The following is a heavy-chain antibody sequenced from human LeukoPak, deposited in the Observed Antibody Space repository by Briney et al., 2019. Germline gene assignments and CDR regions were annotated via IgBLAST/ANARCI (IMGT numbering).Heavy chain of an antibody. CDR2: ISSSSSYI. D-gene: IGHD3-22*01. J-gene: IGHJ3*02. CDR1: GFTFSSYS. CDR3: ARPDSSEAFDI. Sequence: TGGSLRLSCAASGFTFSSYSMNWVRQAPGKGLEWVSSISSSSSYIYYADSVKGRFTISRDNAKNSLYLQMNSLRAEDTAVYYCARPDSSEAFDIWGQGTMVTVSS. V-gene: IGHV3-21*04.